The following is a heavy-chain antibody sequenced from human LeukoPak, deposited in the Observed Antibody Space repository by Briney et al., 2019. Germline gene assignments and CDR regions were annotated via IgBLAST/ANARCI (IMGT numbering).Heavy chain of an antibody. CDR1: GGSISSSSYY. CDR3: VTHITTFGDNWFDP. CDR2: IYYSGST. J-gene: IGHJ5*02. V-gene: IGHV4-39*02. Sequence: SETLSLTCTVSGGSISSSSYYWGWIRQSPGKGLEWIGSIYYSGSTYYNPPLESRVTISVDTSKNHFSLNLNSVTAADTAVYYCVTHITTFGDNWFDPWGQGTLVTVSS. D-gene: IGHD3-3*01.